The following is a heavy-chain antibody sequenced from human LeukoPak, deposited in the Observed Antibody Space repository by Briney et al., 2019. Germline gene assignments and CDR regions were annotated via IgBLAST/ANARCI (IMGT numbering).Heavy chain of an antibody. D-gene: IGHD2-21*02. V-gene: IGHV3-30*18. Sequence: GRSLRLSCAASGFTFSSYGMHWVRQAPGKGLEWVAFISSDGSNKYYADSVKGRFTISRDNSKNTLYLQMNSLRAEDTAMYYCAKEAAYCGGDCYSGSDYWGQGTLVTVSS. CDR1: GFTFSSYG. CDR3: AKEAAYCGGDCYSGSDY. J-gene: IGHJ4*02. CDR2: ISSDGSNK.